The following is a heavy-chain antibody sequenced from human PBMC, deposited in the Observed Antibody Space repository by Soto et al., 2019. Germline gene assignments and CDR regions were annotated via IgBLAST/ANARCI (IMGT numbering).Heavy chain of an antibody. CDR2: MNTNSGNT. D-gene: IGHD6-13*01. Sequence: QVQLVQSGAEVKKPGASVKVSCKASGYTFTSYDINWVRQATGQGLEWMGGMNTNSGNTGYAQKFQGRVTMTRNTSVSTAYMELSSLRSEDTAVYFCARERSAAGTGWFDPWGQGTLVTVSS. CDR1: GYTFTSYD. V-gene: IGHV1-8*01. CDR3: ARERSAAGTGWFDP. J-gene: IGHJ5*02.